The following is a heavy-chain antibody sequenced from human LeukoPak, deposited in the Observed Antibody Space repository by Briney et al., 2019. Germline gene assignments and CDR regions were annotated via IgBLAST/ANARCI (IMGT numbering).Heavy chain of an antibody. Sequence: ASVKVSCKVSGYTLTELSMHWVRQAPGKGLEWMGGFDPEDGETIYAQKFQGRVTMTEDTSTDTAYMELSSLRSEDTAVYYCATVSYYGSGSYYNWAFDIWGQGTMVIVSS. CDR3: ATVSYYGSGSYYNWAFDI. V-gene: IGHV1-24*01. CDR1: GYTLTELS. D-gene: IGHD3-10*01. J-gene: IGHJ3*02. CDR2: FDPEDGET.